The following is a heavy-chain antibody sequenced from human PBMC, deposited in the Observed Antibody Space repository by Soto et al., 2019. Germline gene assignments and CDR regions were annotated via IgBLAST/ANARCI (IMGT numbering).Heavy chain of an antibody. D-gene: IGHD3-22*01. V-gene: IGHV4-30-4*01. Sequence: PSETLSLTCSVSGGSISSGDYYWSWIRQPPGKRMEWIGYISYSGTTYYNQSLKSQVIISMDMSKNQFSLKLSSVTAADTAVYYCARHSTGYYYSWFDPWGQGTLVT. J-gene: IGHJ5*02. CDR1: GGSISSGDYY. CDR3: ARHSTGYYYSWFDP. CDR2: ISYSGTT.